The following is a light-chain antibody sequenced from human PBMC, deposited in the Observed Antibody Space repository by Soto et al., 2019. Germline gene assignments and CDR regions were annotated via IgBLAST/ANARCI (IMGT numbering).Light chain of an antibody. CDR1: QSVSSN. J-gene: IGKJ4*01. Sequence: DIVMTKSPNTVGVSPRENATLSRRASQSVSSNLAWYQQKPGQAPRLPVYGASTRATGIPARFSCSGSGKQVTLTISSLQSEDFAVYYCQQHNNWPLTFGGGTKVDIK. V-gene: IGKV3-15*01. CDR3: QQHNNWPLT. CDR2: GAS.